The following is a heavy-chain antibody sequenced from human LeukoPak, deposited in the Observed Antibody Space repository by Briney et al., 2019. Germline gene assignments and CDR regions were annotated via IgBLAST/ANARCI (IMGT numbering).Heavy chain of an antibody. D-gene: IGHD2-15*01. J-gene: IGHJ4*02. CDR1: GGTFSIYA. CDR2: IIPIFGTA. Sequence: SVTVSCKASGGTFSIYAISWVRQAPGQGLEWMGGIIPIFGTANYAQKFQGRVTITADESTSTAYMELSSLRSEDTAVYYCAREDCSGGSCYSRFDYWGQGTLVTVSS. V-gene: IGHV1-69*13. CDR3: AREDCSGGSCYSRFDY.